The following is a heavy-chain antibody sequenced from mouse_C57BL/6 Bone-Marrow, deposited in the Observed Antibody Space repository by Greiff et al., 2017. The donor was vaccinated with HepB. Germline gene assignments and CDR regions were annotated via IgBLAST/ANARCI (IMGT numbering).Heavy chain of an antibody. CDR3: TRAGDYDWGWYFDV. D-gene: IGHD2-4*01. CDR1: GYTFTSYW. J-gene: IGHJ1*03. V-gene: IGHV1-5*01. Sequence: EVQLQQSGTVLARSGASVKMSCKTSGYTFTSYWMHWVKQRPGQGLEWIGAIYPGNSDTSYNQKFKGKAKLTAVTSASTAYMELSSLTNEDSAVYYCTRAGDYDWGWYFDVWGTGTTVTVSS. CDR2: IYPGNSDT.